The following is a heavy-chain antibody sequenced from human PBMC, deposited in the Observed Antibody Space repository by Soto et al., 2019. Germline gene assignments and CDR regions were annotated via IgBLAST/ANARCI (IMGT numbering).Heavy chain of an antibody. CDR2: ISGSGGST. D-gene: IGHD3-22*01. CDR3: EGKNYDNDGYDVVY. J-gene: IGHJ4*02. V-gene: IGHV3-23*01. Sequence: PGGSLRLSCAASGFTFSSYAMSWVRQAPGKGLEWVSAISGSGGSTYYADSVKGRFTISRDNSKNTLYLQMNSLRAEDTAVYYCEGKNYDNDGYDVVYWGQGTLVTVSS. CDR1: GFTFSSYA.